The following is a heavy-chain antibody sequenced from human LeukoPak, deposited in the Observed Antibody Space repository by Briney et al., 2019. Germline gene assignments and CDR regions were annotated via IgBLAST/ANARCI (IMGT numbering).Heavy chain of an antibody. CDR1: GFTVSSNY. CDR3: ARHYDFWSGYYPYYFDY. D-gene: IGHD3-3*01. Sequence: PGGSLRLSCAASGFTVSSNYMSWVRQAPGKGLEWVSVIYSGGSTYYADSVKGRFTISRDNSKNTLYLQMNSLRAEDTAVYYCARHYDFWSGYYPYYFDYWGQGTLVTVSS. V-gene: IGHV3-53*01. CDR2: IYSGGST. J-gene: IGHJ4*02.